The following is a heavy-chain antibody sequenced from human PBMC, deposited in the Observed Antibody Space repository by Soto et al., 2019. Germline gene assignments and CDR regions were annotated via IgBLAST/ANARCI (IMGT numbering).Heavy chain of an antibody. CDR1: GGSISSGDYY. Sequence: PSETRSLTCTVSGGSISSGDYYWSWIRQPPGKGLEWIGYIYYSGSTYYNPSLKSPVTISVDTSKTQFSLQLSSVTAADTAVYSCASMAMVRGGPPGPGGTYGMDVWGQGTRVTVSS. CDR2: IYYSGST. V-gene: IGHV4-30-4*01. J-gene: IGHJ6*02. D-gene: IGHD3-10*01. CDR3: ASMAMVRGGPPGPGGTYGMDV.